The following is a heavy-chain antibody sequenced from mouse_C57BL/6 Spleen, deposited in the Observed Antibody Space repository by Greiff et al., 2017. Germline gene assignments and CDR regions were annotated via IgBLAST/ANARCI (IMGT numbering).Heavy chain of an antibody. V-gene: IGHV5-4*01. CDR3: ARLDSSGYWFAY. D-gene: IGHD3-2*02. Sequence: EVQLVESGGGLVKPGGSLKLSCAASGFTFSSYAMSWVRQTPEKRLEWVATISDGGSYTYYPDNVKGRFTISRDNAKNNLYLQMSHLKSEDTAMXYCARLDSSGYWFAYWGQGTLVTVSA. CDR1: GFTFSSYA. J-gene: IGHJ3*01. CDR2: ISDGGSYT.